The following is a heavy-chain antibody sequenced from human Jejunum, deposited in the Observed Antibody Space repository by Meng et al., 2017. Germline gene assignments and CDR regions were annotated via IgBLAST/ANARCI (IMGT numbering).Heavy chain of an antibody. CDR1: GYTFTSHT. J-gene: IGHJ4*02. CDR3: ARGVAAGVDY. Sequence: QVQLVQSGAEVKKPGASVKVSCKASGYTFTSHTLHWVRQAPGQRPEWMGWINAGNGNTKYSQKFQGRVTFTRDTSASTAYMELSSLTSEDTAVYYCARGVAAGVDYWGQGTLVTVSS. V-gene: IGHV1-3*01. CDR2: INAGNGNT. D-gene: IGHD6-13*01.